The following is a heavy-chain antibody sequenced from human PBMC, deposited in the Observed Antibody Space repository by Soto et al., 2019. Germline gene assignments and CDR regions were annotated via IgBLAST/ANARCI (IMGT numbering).Heavy chain of an antibody. D-gene: IGHD2-15*01. Sequence: QVQLQESGPGLVKPSQTLSLTCTVSGGSISSGGYYWSWIRQHPGKGLEWSGYLYYSGRTYFNPALTSRVTLSVDTSKNQFSLKLSSVTAADTAVYYCARDRGGVSPWYSWGQGTLVTVSS. CDR3: ARDRGGVSPWYS. V-gene: IGHV4-31*03. J-gene: IGHJ4*02. CDR2: LYYSGRT. CDR1: GGSISSGGYY.